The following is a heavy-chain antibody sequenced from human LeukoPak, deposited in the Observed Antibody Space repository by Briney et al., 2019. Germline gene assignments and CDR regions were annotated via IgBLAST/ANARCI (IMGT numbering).Heavy chain of an antibody. CDR1: GFTFSISS. CDR3: VRDSNWGSDY. J-gene: IGHJ4*02. CDR2: IRSSINTI. V-gene: IGHV3-48*01. D-gene: IGHD7-27*01. Sequence: GGSLRLSCAASGFTFSISSMNWVRQAPGKGLEWVSYIRSSINTIYYADSVKGRFTISRDNAKNSLYLQMNSLRAEDTAVYYCVRDSNWGSDYWGQGTLVTVSS.